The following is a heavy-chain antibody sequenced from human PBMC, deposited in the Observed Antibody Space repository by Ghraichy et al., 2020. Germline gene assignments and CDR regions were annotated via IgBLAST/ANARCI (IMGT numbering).Heavy chain of an antibody. D-gene: IGHD3-3*01. J-gene: IGHJ4*02. CDR3: AKFRVWSDYYTADH. CDR2: ITASGGGT. Sequence: GGSLRLSCTASEMTFSNYAMIWGRQAPGKGLEWVSAITASGGGTYYVDSVQGRFNISRDNSKNTLYLQMHSLTDEDTAVYYCAKFRVWSDYYTADHWGQGTLVTVSS. V-gene: IGHV3-23*01. CDR1: EMTFSNYA.